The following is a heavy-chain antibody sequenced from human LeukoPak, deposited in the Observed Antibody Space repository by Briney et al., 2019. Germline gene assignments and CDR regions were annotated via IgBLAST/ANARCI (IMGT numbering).Heavy chain of an antibody. J-gene: IGHJ4*02. CDR3: ARDGYNYRTLLKFDY. Sequence: ASVKVSCKASGYTFTSYYMHWVRQAPGQGLEWMGIINPSGGSTSYAQKFQGRVTMTRDMSTSTVYMELSSLRSEDTAVYYCARDGYNYRTLLKFDYWGQGTLVTVSS. CDR2: INPSGGST. V-gene: IGHV1-46*01. CDR1: GYTFTSYY. D-gene: IGHD5-24*01.